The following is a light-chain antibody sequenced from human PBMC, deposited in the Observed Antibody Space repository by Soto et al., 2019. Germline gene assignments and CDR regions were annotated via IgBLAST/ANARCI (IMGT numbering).Light chain of an antibody. CDR1: SSDVGGYNY. Sequence: QSALTQPRSVSGSPGQSVTISCTGTSSDVGGYNYVSWYQQHPGKAPKLMIYDVTERASGVPDRFSGSKSGNTASLTISGLQAEDEADYYCCSYAGSYTLVFGGGTKVTVL. CDR3: CSYAGSYTLV. J-gene: IGLJ2*01. CDR2: DVT. V-gene: IGLV2-11*01.